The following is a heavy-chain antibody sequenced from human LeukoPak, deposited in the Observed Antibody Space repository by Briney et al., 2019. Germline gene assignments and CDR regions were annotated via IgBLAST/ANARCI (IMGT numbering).Heavy chain of an antibody. D-gene: IGHD6-19*01. Sequence: GASVKVSCKASGYTFTSYGISWVRQAPGQGLEWMGWISAYNGNTNYAQKFQGRVTVTRDTSTSTVYMDLSSLGSEDTAVYYCARGYSSGFGNWGQGTLVTVSS. CDR3: ARGYSSGFGN. J-gene: IGHJ4*02. CDR1: GYTFTSYG. V-gene: IGHV1-18*01. CDR2: ISAYNGNT.